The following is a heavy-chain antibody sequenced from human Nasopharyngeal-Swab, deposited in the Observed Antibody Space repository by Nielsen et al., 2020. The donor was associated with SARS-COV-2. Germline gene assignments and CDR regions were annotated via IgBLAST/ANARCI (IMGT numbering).Heavy chain of an antibody. Sequence: SETLSLTCAVSGYSISSGYYWGWIRQPPGKGLEWIGSIYHSGSTNYNPSLKSRVTISVDTSKNQFSLKLSSVTAADTAVYYCARDRWELLDDAFDIWGQGTMVTVSS. J-gene: IGHJ3*02. V-gene: IGHV4-38-2*02. CDR3: ARDRWELLDDAFDI. CDR1: GYSISSGYY. D-gene: IGHD1-26*01. CDR2: IYHSGST.